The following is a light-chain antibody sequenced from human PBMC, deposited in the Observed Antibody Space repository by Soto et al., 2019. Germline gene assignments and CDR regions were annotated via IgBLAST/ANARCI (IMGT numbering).Light chain of an antibody. V-gene: IGKV1-12*01. CDR3: QQANNFPGA. Sequence: DIPMTQSPSSVSASVGDRVTITCRASQPISIYLAWYQQKPGKAPRLLIYGASSLESGVPSRFSGSGSGTVFTLTISSLQPEDFATYYCQQANNFPGAFGPGTKVDVK. CDR1: QPISIY. J-gene: IGKJ3*01. CDR2: GAS.